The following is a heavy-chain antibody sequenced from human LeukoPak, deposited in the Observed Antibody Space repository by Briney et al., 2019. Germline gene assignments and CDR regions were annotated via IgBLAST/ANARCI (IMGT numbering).Heavy chain of an antibody. D-gene: IGHD2-2*01. J-gene: IGHJ4*02. V-gene: IGHV1-2*02. CDR3: ARDSCSSTSCLSIDDY. Sequence: ASVKVSCKASGFTFTSSAVHWVRQAPGQGLEWMGWINPNSGGTNYAQKFQGRVTMTRDTSISTVYMELSRLRSDDTAVYYCARDSCSSTSCLSIDDYWGQGTLVTVSS. CDR2: INPNSGGT. CDR1: GFTFTSSA.